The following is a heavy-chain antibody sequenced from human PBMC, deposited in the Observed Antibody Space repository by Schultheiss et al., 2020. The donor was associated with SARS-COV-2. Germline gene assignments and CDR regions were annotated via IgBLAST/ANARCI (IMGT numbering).Heavy chain of an antibody. CDR3: ARSYYYGSGSYYNQAPFDY. V-gene: IGHV4-34*01. Sequence: SETLSLTCAVYGGSFSGYYWSWIRQPPGKGLEWIGSIYYSGSTNYNPSLKSRVTMSVDTSKNQFSLKLSSVTAADTAVYYCARSYYYGSGSYYNQAPFDYWGQGTLVTVSS. J-gene: IGHJ4*02. D-gene: IGHD3-10*01. CDR1: GGSFSGYY. CDR2: IYYSGST.